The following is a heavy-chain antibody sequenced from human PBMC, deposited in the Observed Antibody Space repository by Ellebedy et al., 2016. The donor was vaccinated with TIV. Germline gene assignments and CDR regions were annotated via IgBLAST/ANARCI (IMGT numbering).Heavy chain of an antibody. CDR2: INPSGGST. J-gene: IGHJ4*02. V-gene: IGHV1-46*01. CDR3: ARATESYYDNSGYLGPNWDY. Sequence: AASVKVSCKASGYTFTRYFMHWVRQAPGQGLEWMGIINPSGGSTSYAQKFQGRVSMTRDTSTRTVYMELSSLRSEDTAVYYCARATESYYDNSGYLGPNWDYWGQGTLVTVSS. CDR1: GYTFTRYF. D-gene: IGHD3-22*01.